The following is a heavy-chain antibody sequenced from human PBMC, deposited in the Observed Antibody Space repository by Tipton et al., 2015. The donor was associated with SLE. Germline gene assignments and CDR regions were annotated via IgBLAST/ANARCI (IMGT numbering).Heavy chain of an antibody. D-gene: IGHD6-13*01. CDR2: IYTSGST. CDR1: GGSISSGSYY. V-gene: IGHV4-61*02. J-gene: IGHJ4*02. Sequence: TLSLTCTVSGGSISSGSYYWSWIRQPAGKGLEWIGRIYTSGSTNYNPSLKSRVTMSVDTSKNQFSLKLSSVTAADTAVYYCARQSQLVRDFDYWGQGTLVTVSS. CDR3: ARQSQLVRDFDY.